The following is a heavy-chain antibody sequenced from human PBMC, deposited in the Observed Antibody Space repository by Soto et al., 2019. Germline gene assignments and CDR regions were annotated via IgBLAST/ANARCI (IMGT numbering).Heavy chain of an antibody. CDR3: AKDRYYDFWSGSNSYYYYGMDV. V-gene: IGHV3-23*01. J-gene: IGHJ6*02. D-gene: IGHD3-3*01. CDR1: GFTFSSYA. CDR2: ISGSGGST. Sequence: PGGSLRLSCAASGFTFSSYAMSWVRQAPGKGLEWVSAISGSGGSTYYADSVKGRFTISRDNSKNTLYLQMNSLRAEDTAVYYCAKDRYYDFWSGSNSYYYYGMDVWGQGTTVTVS.